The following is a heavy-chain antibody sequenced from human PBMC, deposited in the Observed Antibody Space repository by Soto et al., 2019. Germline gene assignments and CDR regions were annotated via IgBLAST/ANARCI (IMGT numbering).Heavy chain of an antibody. Sequence: QVQLVQSGAEVKEPGASVKVSCKTSGYTFTGYHIQWVRQAPGQGLEWMGGINTNTGDTNYAQKFQGWVTMTRDTSINTAYVQVSRLTSDDTAVYYCARWVGASNWFDPWGQGTLVTVSS. V-gene: IGHV1-2*04. CDR3: ARWVGASNWFDP. CDR2: INTNTGDT. J-gene: IGHJ5*02. CDR1: GYTFTGYH. D-gene: IGHD1-26*01.